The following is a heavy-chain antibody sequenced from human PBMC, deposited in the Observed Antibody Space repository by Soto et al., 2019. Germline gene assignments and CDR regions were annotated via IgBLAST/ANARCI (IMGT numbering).Heavy chain of an antibody. J-gene: IGHJ4*02. CDR1: GGSFSGYY. D-gene: IGHD3-10*01. V-gene: IGHV4-34*01. Sequence: QVQLQQWGAGLLKPSETLSLTCAVYGGSFSGYYWSWIRQPPGKGLEWIGEINHSGSTNYNPSLKSRVTISVDTSKNQFSLKLSSVTAADTAVYYCARRTARVRGPYNSWGQGTLVTVSS. CDR3: ARRTARVRGPYNS. CDR2: INHSGST.